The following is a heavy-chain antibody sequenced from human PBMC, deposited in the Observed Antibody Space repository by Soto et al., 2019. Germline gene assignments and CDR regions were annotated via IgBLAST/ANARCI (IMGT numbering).Heavy chain of an antibody. J-gene: IGHJ5*02. CDR3: ARRDWNYMWFDP. V-gene: IGHV4-59*08. D-gene: IGHD1-7*01. CDR1: GDSINSHY. CDR2: FYFSGIP. Sequence: SATLSLTCTVSGDSINSHYWSWIRQPPGKGLEWIGDFYFSGIPNFNPSPKSRVTISVDTSKNQFSLRLSSVTAADTAVYYCARRDWNYMWFDPWGQGTLVTVSS.